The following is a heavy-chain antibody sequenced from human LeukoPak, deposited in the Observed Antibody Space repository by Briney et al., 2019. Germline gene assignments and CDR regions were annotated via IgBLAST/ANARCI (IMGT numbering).Heavy chain of an antibody. CDR2: IYSTGST. CDR3: ARGGDYISFDP. V-gene: IGHV4-4*07. D-gene: IGHD4-17*01. J-gene: IGHJ5*02. CDR1: GGYINSYY. Sequence: SETLSLTCTVSGGYINSYYWSWVRQPAGKGLAWIGRIYSTGSTNYNPSLKSRLTMSVDTSKNQFSLKLHSVTAEDTAVYYCARGGDYISFDPWGQGTLVTVSS.